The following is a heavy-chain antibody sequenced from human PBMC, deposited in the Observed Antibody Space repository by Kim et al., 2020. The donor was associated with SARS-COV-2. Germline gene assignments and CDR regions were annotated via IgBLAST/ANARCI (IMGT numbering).Heavy chain of an antibody. CDR1: GGSINTANHY. Sequence: SETLSLTCTVSGGSINTANHYWSWIRQHPGKGLEWIGYIYYSGSTSYNPSLESRLSMSVDASKNQFSLKLHSLTAADTAVYYCARGGDYFGSGSYHIEKWGQGTLVTVSS. D-gene: IGHD3-10*01. CDR3: ARGGDYFGSGSYHIEK. J-gene: IGHJ4*02. V-gene: IGHV4-31*03. CDR2: IYYSGST.